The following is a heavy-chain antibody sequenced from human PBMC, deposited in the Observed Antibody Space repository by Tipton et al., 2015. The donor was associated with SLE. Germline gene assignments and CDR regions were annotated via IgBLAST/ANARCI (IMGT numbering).Heavy chain of an antibody. CDR3: AGRGDLVVVTSYFDH. D-gene: IGHD2-21*02. Sequence: TLSLTCTVSGGSISSSSYYWGWIRQPPGKGLEWIGRIYYSGSSYYNPSLKSRVTISVDTSKNQFSLKLSSVTAADTAVYYCAGRGDLVVVTSYFDHWGQGTLVTVST. CDR2: IYYSGSS. CDR1: GGSISSSSYY. V-gene: IGHV4-39*07. J-gene: IGHJ4*02.